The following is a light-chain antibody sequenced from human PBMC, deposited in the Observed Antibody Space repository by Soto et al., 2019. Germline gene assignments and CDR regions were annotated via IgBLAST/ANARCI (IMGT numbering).Light chain of an antibody. CDR3: QVWDSSSDPYV. CDR1: GIGSKS. CDR2: DDI. V-gene: IGLV3-21*02. Sequence: SSARTHPPSVSVAPGQTARSTCGGNGIGSKSVHWYQQKPGQAPVLVVYDDIDRPSGIPERHSGSNSGNTATLIISRVEAADEADYYCQVWDSSSDPYVFGPGTKVTVL. J-gene: IGLJ1*01.